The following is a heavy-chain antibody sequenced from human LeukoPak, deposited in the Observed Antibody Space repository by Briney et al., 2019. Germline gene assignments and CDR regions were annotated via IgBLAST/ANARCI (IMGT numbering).Heavy chain of an antibody. CDR1: GFTFSSYA. D-gene: IGHD2-15*01. CDR2: ISYDGSNK. CDR3: AKDKVAFGSPPFDP. Sequence: PGGSLRLSCAASGFTFSSYAMHWVRQAPGKGLEWVAVISYDGSNKYYADSVKGRFTISRDNSKNTLYLQMNSLRAEDTAVYYCAKDKVAFGSPPFDPWGQGTLVTVSS. J-gene: IGHJ5*02. V-gene: IGHV3-30-3*01.